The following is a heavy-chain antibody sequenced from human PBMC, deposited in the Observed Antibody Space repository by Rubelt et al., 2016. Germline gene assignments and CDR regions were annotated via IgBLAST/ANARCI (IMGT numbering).Heavy chain of an antibody. CDR2: ISGGDGRT. D-gene: IGHD6-19*01. V-gene: IGHV3-23*01. J-gene: IGHJ4*02. Sequence: FSSYAMHWVRQAPGKGLEWLSVISGGDGRTYYADSVKGRFTISRDNSKNTLYVQMRSLRAEDTALYYCAKATSGWSGDSLDYWGQGTLVTVSS. CDR3: AKATSGWSGDSLDY. CDR1: FSSYA.